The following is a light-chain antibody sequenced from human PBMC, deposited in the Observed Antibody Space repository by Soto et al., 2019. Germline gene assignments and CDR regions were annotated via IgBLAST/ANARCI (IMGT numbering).Light chain of an antibody. V-gene: IGLV2-14*01. CDR2: EVS. CDR3: RSFRSSRINWG. J-gene: IGLJ3*02. Sequence: QSALTQPASVSGSPGQSITISCTGTSSDVGDNKYVSWYQHHPGKAPRLMIYEVSNRPSGVSNRFTGSKAGNTASLTISGLQAEDEADYYCRSFRSSRINWGFGGGTKLTVL. CDR1: SSDVGDNKY.